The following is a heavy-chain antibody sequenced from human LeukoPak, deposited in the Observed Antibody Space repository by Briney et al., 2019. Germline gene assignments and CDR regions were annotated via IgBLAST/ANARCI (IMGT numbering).Heavy chain of an antibody. V-gene: IGHV4-59*01. CDR3: ARVAGITGTNYWYFDL. J-gene: IGHJ2*01. D-gene: IGHD1-7*01. CDR1: GGSISSYY. Sequence: NPSETLSLTCTASGGSISSYYWSWIRQPPGKGLEWIGYIYYSGSTNYNPSLKSRVTISVDTSKNQFSLKLSSVTAADTAVYYCARVAGITGTNYWYFDLWGRGTLVTVSS. CDR2: IYYSGST.